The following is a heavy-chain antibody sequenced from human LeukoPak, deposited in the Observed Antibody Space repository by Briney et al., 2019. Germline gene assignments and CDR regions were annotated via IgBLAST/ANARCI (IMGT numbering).Heavy chain of an antibody. Sequence: SQTLSLTCTVSGGSIISSAYYWSWIRQPPGKGLEWIGYIYYSGSTYYNPSLKSRVTISLDTSKNQFSLKLSSVTAADTAVYYRVRTEVSSGSEDYWGQGTLVTVPS. CDR3: VRTEVSSGSEDY. CDR1: GGSIISSAYY. J-gene: IGHJ4*02. V-gene: IGHV4-30-4*08. CDR2: IYYSGST. D-gene: IGHD6-19*01.